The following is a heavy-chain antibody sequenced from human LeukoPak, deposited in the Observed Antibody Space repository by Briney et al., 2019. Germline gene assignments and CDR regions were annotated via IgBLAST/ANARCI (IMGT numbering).Heavy chain of an antibody. Sequence: PGGSLRLSCAASGFTFSSYAMHWVRQAPGKGLEWVSAISGSGGSTYYADSVKGRFTISRDNSKNTLYLQMNSLRAEDTAVYYCTRGESGSYLDYWGQGTLVTVSS. J-gene: IGHJ4*02. CDR2: ISGSGGST. V-gene: IGHV3-23*01. CDR1: GFTFSSYA. CDR3: TRGESGSYLDY. D-gene: IGHD1-26*01.